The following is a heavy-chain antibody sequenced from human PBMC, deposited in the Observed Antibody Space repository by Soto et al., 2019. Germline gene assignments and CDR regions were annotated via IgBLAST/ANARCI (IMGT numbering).Heavy chain of an antibody. J-gene: IGHJ6*02. D-gene: IGHD1-26*01. Sequence: ASVKVSCKASGYTFTSYARHWVRQAPGQRLEWMGRINAGNGNTKYSQKFQGRVTMTRDTSASTVYMELSSLRSEDTAVYYCASREGDYSYYGMDVWGQGTTVTVSS. CDR3: ASREGDYSYYGMDV. CDR1: GYTFTSYA. V-gene: IGHV1-3*01. CDR2: INAGNGNT.